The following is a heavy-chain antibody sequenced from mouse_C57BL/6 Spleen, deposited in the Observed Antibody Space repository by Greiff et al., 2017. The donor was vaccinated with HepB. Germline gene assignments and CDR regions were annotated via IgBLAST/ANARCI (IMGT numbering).Heavy chain of an antibody. CDR1: GYAFSSSW. CDR3: ASVDSSGPWFAY. Sequence: VMLVESGPELVKPGASVKISCKASGYAFSSSWMNWVKQRPGKGLEWIGRIYPGDGDTNYNGKFKGKATLTADKSSSTAYMQLSSLTSEDSAVYFCASVDSSGPWFAYWGQGTLFTVSA. D-gene: IGHD3-2*02. J-gene: IGHJ3*01. CDR2: IYPGDGDT. V-gene: IGHV1-82*01.